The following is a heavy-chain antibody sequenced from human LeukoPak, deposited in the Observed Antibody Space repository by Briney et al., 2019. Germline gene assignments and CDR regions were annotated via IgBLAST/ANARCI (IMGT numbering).Heavy chain of an antibody. CDR1: GFHFSSNW. D-gene: IGHD2-15*01. CDR3: AKVAGGRQIDY. V-gene: IGHV3-7*03. J-gene: IGHJ4*02. Sequence: GGCVRLSCAASGFHFSSNWIDWARHAPGKGLEWVASINHNVNVNYYVDSVKGRFTISRDNAKNSLYLQMNSLRAEDTAVYYCAKVAGGRQIDYWGQGTLVTVSS. CDR2: INHNVNVN.